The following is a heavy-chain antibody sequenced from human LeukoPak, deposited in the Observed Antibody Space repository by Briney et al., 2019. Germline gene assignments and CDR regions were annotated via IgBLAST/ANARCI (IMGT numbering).Heavy chain of an antibody. CDR1: GFTFSNYW. J-gene: IGHJ4*02. D-gene: IGHD6-6*01. CDR2: IKQDGSVK. Sequence: GGSLRLSCVASGFTFSNYWMSWVRQAPGKGLEWVANIKQDGSVKYYVDSVKGRSTVSRDNAKNSHYLQMNGLRAEDTAVYYCARIGYTSSSFDYWGQGTLVTVSS. CDR3: ARIGYTSSSFDY. V-gene: IGHV3-7*01.